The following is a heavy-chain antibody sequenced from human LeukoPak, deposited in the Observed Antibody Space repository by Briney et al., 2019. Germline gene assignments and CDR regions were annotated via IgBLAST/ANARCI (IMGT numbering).Heavy chain of an antibody. V-gene: IGHV3-23*01. CDR3: AKATMDTTYFDS. J-gene: IGHJ4*02. Sequence: GGSLRLSCTASGFIVTNNYINWVRQAPGKGLEWVSAISGSGSTIFYADSVKGRFTVSRDNSENTLFLQMNSLRAEDTALYYCAKATMDTTYFDSWGQGTLVTVSS. D-gene: IGHD4/OR15-4a*01. CDR1: GFIVTNNY. CDR2: ISGSGSTI.